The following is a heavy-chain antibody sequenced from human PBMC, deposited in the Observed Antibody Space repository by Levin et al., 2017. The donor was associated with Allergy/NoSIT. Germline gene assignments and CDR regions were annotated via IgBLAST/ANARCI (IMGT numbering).Heavy chain of an antibody. Sequence: PGGSLRLSCAASGFTVSANYMTWVRQAPGKGLEWVSILYSGGSTRYADSVKGRFTISRDNSKNTLYVQMNSLRAEDTAVYYCARGERRSSSTAFDYWGQGTQVTVSS. V-gene: IGHV3-53*01. D-gene: IGHD6-6*01. CDR2: LYSGGST. J-gene: IGHJ4*02. CDR3: ARGERRSSSTAFDY. CDR1: GFTVSANY.